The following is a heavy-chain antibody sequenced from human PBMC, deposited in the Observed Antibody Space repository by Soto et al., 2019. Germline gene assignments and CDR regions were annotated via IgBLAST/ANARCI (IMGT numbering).Heavy chain of an antibody. CDR2: INPATGAA. CDR3: ARGGGVGVAGSAAFDM. J-gene: IGHJ3*02. D-gene: IGHD3-3*01. V-gene: IGHV1-2*02. Sequence: QLHLVQSGAVVKKPGASVTVSCSASGYPVTAYYMHWVRQAPGRGLEWMGGINPATGAAKYTQTFQGRVTMTRDTSTSTVFMVLSGLTSADTAAFYCARGGGVGVAGSAAFDMWGQGTLVTVSS. CDR1: GYPVTAYY.